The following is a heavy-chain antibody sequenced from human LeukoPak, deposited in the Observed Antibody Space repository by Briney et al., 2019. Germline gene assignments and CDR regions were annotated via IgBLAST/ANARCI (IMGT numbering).Heavy chain of an antibody. CDR1: GYTFTSYY. CDR2: IIPIFGTA. V-gene: IGHV1-69*13. J-gene: IGHJ6*03. CDR3: ASTYAVELRLDYMDV. Sequence: ASVKVSCKASGYTFTSYYMHWVRQAPGQGLEWMGGIIPIFGTANYAQKFQGRVTITADESTSTAYMELSSLRSEDTAVYYCASTYAVELRLDYMDVWGKGTTVTVSS. D-gene: IGHD1-7*01.